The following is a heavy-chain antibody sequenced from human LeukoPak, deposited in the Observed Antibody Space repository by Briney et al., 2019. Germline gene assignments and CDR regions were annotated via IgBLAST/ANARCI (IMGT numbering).Heavy chain of an antibody. CDR2: IYYSGST. J-gene: IGHJ5*02. CDR3: ASRLDWFDP. D-gene: IGHD6-25*01. CDR1: GGSISSSSSY. Sequence: PSETLSLTCTVSGGSISSSSSYWGWIRQPPGKGLEWIGSIYYSGSTYYNPSLKSRVTISVDTSKNQFSLKLSSVTAADTAVYYCASRLDWFDPWGQGTLVTVSS. V-gene: IGHV4-39*01.